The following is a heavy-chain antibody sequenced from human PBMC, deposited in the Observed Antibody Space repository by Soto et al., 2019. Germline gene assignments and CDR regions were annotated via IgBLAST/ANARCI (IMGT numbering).Heavy chain of an antibody. Sequence: GGSLKLSCSASGFTFSNYAMHWVRQAPGKGLEYVSAISSNGGNTYYADSVKGRFTISRDNSKNTLYLQMSSLRTEDTAVYYCVKAVFSGYYYVPFDYWGQGTLVTVSS. CDR1: GFTFSNYA. CDR2: ISSNGGNT. D-gene: IGHD3-22*01. J-gene: IGHJ4*02. CDR3: VKAVFSGYYYVPFDY. V-gene: IGHV3-64D*06.